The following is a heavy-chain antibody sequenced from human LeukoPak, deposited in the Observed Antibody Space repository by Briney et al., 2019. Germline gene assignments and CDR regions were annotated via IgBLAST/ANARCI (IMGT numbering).Heavy chain of an antibody. D-gene: IGHD3-3*01. CDR3: TTIRFLESLDP. Sequence: GGSLRLSCAASGFTFSSYGMHWVRQAPGKGLEWVAVIWYDGNDKYYADSVKGRFTISRDNSKNTLYLQMNSLKTEDTAVYYCTTIRFLESLDPWGQGALVTVSS. V-gene: IGHV3-33*01. J-gene: IGHJ5*02. CDR2: IWYDGNDK. CDR1: GFTFSSYG.